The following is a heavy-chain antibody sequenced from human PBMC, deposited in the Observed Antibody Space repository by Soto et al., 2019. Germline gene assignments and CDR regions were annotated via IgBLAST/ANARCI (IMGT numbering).Heavy chain of an antibody. V-gene: IGHV3-53*01. CDR1: GFTVSSNY. Sequence: GGSLSLSCAASGFTVSSNYMSWVRQAPGKGLEWVSVIYSGGSTYYADSLKGRFTISRDNSKNTLYLQMNSLRAEDTAVYYCARNPGGAAAGTGGVPTNGMDVWGQGTTVTVSS. D-gene: IGHD6-13*01. CDR3: ARNPGGAAAGTGGVPTNGMDV. J-gene: IGHJ6*02. CDR2: IYSGGST.